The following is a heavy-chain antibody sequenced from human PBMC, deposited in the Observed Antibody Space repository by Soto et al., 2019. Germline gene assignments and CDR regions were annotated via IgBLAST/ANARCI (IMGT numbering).Heavy chain of an antibody. Sequence: QVQLQESGPGLVKPSQTLSLTCTVSGGSISSGGYYWSWIRQHPGKGLEWIGYIYYSGSTYYNPSLKSRVTIAVDTSKNQFSLKLSSVTAADTAVYYCASEASDYDILTGYYRGWFDPWGQGTLVTVSS. CDR2: IYYSGST. D-gene: IGHD3-9*01. J-gene: IGHJ5*02. V-gene: IGHV4-31*03. CDR3: ASEASDYDILTGYYRGWFDP. CDR1: GGSISSGGYY.